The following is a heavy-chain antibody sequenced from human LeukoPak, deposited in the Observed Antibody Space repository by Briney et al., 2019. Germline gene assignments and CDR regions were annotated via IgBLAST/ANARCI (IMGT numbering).Heavy chain of an antibody. CDR1: GFTFSSYS. V-gene: IGHV3-21*01. J-gene: IGHJ6*02. CDR3: ATEGGGYDSGYYGLDV. D-gene: IGHD5-12*01. Sequence: GGSLRLSCAASGFTFSSYSMNWVRQAPGKGLEWVSSISSSSSYIYYADSVKGRFTISRDNAKNSLYLQMNSLRAEDTAVYYCATEGGGYDSGYYGLDVWGQRTAFTVSS. CDR2: ISSSSSYI.